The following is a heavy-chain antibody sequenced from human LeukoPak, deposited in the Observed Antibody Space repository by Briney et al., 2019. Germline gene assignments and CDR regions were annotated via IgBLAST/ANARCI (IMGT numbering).Heavy chain of an antibody. CDR1: GFNIGPYA. CDR3: ATWAFYHNLDV. Sequence: GGSLRLSCAASGFNIGPYAMYWVRQGPGRGLEWVSVIKGDGSGTFYSDSVRGRFTTSRDNSKNSLYLQMSSLTSVDTALYYCATWAFYHNLDVWGKGTTVAVSS. V-gene: IGHV3-43*02. D-gene: IGHD1-1*01. CDR2: IKGDGSGT. J-gene: IGHJ6*04.